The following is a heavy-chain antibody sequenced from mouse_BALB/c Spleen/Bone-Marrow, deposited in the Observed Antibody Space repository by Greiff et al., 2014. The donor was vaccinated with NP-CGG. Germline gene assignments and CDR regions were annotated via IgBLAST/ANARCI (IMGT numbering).Heavy chain of an antibody. CDR1: GYTFTSYW. D-gene: IGHD4-1*01. J-gene: IGHJ3*01. CDR3: ARSAPWDGFAY. CDR2: INPSTGYT. V-gene: IGHV1-7*01. Sequence: QVHVKQSGAELAKPGASVKMSCKASGYTFTSYWMHWVKQRPGQGLEWIGYINPSTGYTEYNQKFKDKATLTADKSSSTAYMQLSSLTSEDSAVYYCARSAPWDGFAYWGQGTLVTVFA.